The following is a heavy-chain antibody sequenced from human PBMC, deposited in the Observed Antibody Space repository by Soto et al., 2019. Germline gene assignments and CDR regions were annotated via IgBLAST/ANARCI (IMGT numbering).Heavy chain of an antibody. D-gene: IGHD3-10*01. CDR1: GYTFSGYY. CDR3: ASDWEFGF. J-gene: IGHJ4*02. Sequence: ASVKVSCKASGYTFSGYYMHWVRQAPGQGLEWMGVINPSGDSTTYAQKFQGRVTMTKDTSTSTLYMELSSLRSEDTAVYFCASDWEFGFWGQGTLVTVSS. V-gene: IGHV1-46*01. CDR2: INPSGDST.